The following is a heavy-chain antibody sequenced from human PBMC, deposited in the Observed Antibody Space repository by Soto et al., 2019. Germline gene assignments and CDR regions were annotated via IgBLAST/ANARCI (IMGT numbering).Heavy chain of an antibody. CDR1: GYTFTNYG. V-gene: IGHV1-18*01. CDR2: ISGYNGNT. J-gene: IGHJ6*04. Sequence: QVQVVQSGDEVKKPGASVKVSCKASGYTFTNYGFSWVRQAPGQGLEWMGWISGYNGNTKYAEKFQGRVTMTTDTSTSTAHMELRSLRSDDTAVYYCAREGQAPYYYYGMDAGGKGTAVTVSS. CDR3: AREGQAPYYYYGMDA.